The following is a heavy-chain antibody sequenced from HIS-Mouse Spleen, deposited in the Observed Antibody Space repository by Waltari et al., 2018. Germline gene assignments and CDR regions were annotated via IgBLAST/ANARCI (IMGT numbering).Heavy chain of an antibody. D-gene: IGHD6-13*01. CDR2: IYYSGST. CDR1: GGSISSSSYY. Sequence: LQLQESVPGLVKPSETLSLTCTVSGGSISSSSYYLGWIRQPPGKGLEWIGSIYYSGSTYYNPSLKSRVTISVDTSKNQFSLKLSSVTAADTAVYYCAREIPYSSSWYDWYFDLWGRGTLVTVSS. CDR3: AREIPYSSSWYDWYFDL. J-gene: IGHJ2*01. V-gene: IGHV4-39*07.